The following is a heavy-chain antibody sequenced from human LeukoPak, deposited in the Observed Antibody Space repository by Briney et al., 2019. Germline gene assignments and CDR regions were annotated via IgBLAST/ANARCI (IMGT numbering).Heavy chain of an antibody. Sequence: SETLSLTCAVYGGSFSGYYWSWIRQPPGKGLEWIGVINHSGSTNYNPSLKSRVTISVDTSKNQFSLKLSSVTATDTAVYYCATTNVLLWFGELSKTAYFDYWGQGTLVTVSS. CDR3: ATTNVLLWFGELSKTAYFDY. V-gene: IGHV4-34*01. CDR2: INHSGST. D-gene: IGHD3-10*01. CDR1: GGSFSGYY. J-gene: IGHJ4*02.